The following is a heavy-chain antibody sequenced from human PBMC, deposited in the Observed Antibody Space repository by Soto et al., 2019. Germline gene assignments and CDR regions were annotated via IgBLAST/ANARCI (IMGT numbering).Heavy chain of an antibody. Sequence: GESLKISCKGSGGSFTSYWIGWGRQIPGKGLEWMGIIYPGDSDTRYSPSFQGQVTISADKSISTAYLQWSSLKASDTAMYYCARIYCSGGSCYGYYYYYYMDVWGKGTTVTVSS. D-gene: IGHD2-15*01. CDR1: GGSFTSYW. CDR2: IYPGDSDT. CDR3: ARIYCSGGSCYGYYYYYYMDV. V-gene: IGHV5-51*01. J-gene: IGHJ6*03.